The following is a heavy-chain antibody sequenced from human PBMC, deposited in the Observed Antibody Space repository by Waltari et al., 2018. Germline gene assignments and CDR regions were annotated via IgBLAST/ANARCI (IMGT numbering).Heavy chain of an antibody. CDR3: ARDRSGGSCCDAFDI. V-gene: IGHV3-21*01. CDR1: GFTFSSYS. CDR2: ISSSSSYI. Sequence: EVQLVESGGGLVKPGGSLRLSCAASGFTFSSYSMNWVRQAPGKGLEWVSSISSSSSYIYYADSVKGRFTISRDNAKNSLYLQMNSLRAEDTAVNYCARDRSGGSCCDAFDIWGQGTMVTVSS. J-gene: IGHJ3*02. D-gene: IGHD2-15*01.